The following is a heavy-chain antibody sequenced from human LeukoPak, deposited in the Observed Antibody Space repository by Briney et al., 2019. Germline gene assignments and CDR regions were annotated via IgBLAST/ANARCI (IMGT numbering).Heavy chain of an antibody. CDR3: AKGGYDIWSGKEHCDY. CDR1: GFTFSSYA. J-gene: IGHJ4*02. D-gene: IGHD3-3*01. CDR2: ISGSGGST. Sequence: GGSLRLSCAASGFTFSSYAMSWVRQAPGKGLEWVSAISGSGGSTYYADSVKGRFTISRDNSKNTLYLQMNSLRAEDTAVYYCAKGGYDIWSGKEHCDYWGQGTQVTVSS. V-gene: IGHV3-23*01.